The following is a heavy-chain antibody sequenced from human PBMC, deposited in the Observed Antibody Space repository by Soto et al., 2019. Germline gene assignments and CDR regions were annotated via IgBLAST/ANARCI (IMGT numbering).Heavy chain of an antibody. CDR1: GFTFSTYS. V-gene: IGHV3-21*01. CDR2: ISSSSGYI. J-gene: IGHJ6*02. D-gene: IGHD5-18*01. CDR3: ARVRSYSYGQGYGMDV. Sequence: GGSLRLSCAASGFTFSTYSMNWVRQAPGKGLEWVSSISSSSGYIYYADSVKGRFTISRDDAKNSLSLQMNSLRAEDTAVYYCARVRSYSYGQGYGMDVWGQGTTVTVSS.